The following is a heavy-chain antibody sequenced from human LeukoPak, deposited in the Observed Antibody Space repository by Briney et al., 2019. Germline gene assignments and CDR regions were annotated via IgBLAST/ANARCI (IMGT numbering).Heavy chain of an antibody. J-gene: IGHJ6*03. Sequence: GASLKISFKGSGCSFTSYWIGWVRPMPGKGVEWMGIIYPGDSDTRYSPSFQGQVTISADKSISTAYLQWSSLKASDTAMYYCARHRRYCSSTSCPGRNYYYYYMDVWGKGTTVTVSS. CDR2: IYPGDSDT. V-gene: IGHV5-51*01. CDR3: ARHRRYCSSTSCPGRNYYYYYMDV. D-gene: IGHD2-2*01. CDR1: GCSFTSYW.